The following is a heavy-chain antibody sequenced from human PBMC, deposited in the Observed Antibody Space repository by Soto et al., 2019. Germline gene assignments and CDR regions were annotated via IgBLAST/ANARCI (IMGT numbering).Heavy chain of an antibody. V-gene: IGHV4-34*01. CDR2: INHSGST. Sequence: SETLSLTCAVYGGSFSGYYWRWIRQPPGKGLEWIGEINHSGSTNYNPSLKSRVTISVDTSKNQFSLKLSSVTAADTAVYYCARGRRYDFWSGYYLNWFDPWGQGTLVTVSS. D-gene: IGHD3-3*01. J-gene: IGHJ5*02. CDR3: ARGRRYDFWSGYYLNWFDP. CDR1: GGSFSGYY.